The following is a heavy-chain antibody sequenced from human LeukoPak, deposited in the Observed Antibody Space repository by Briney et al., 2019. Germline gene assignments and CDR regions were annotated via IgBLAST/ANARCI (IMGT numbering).Heavy chain of an antibody. CDR3: ARPSKSSTWYYFEY. CDR1: GFTFSTYW. V-gene: IGHV3-7*01. J-gene: IGHJ4*02. Sequence: GGSLRLSCAASGFTFSTYWMSWVRQAPGKGLEWVANIKESGSEKYYVDSVEGRFTISRDNAENSLSLQMNDLRAEDTAVYYCARPSKSSTWYYFEYWGQGTLATVSS. D-gene: IGHD6-13*01. CDR2: IKESGSEK.